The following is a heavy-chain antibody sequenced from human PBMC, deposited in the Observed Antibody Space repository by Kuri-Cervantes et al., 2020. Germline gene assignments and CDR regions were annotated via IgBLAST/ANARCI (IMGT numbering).Heavy chain of an antibody. D-gene: IGHD3-10*01. CDR3: AKDLSRFGAPNYYMDV. CDR1: GFTFDDYA. J-gene: IGHJ6*03. CDR2: ISWNSGSI. V-gene: IGHV3-9*01. Sequence: SLKISCAASGFTFDDYAMHWVRQAPGKGLEWVSLISWNSGSIGYADSVKGRFTISRDNAKNSLYLQMNSLRVEDTALYYCAKDLSRFGAPNYYMDVWGKGTTVTVSS.